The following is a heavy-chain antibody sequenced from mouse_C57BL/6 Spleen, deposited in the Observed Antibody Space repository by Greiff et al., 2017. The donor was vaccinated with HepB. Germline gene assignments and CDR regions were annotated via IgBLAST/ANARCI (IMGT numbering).Heavy chain of an antibody. CDR1: GYTFTSYW. Sequence: QVQLQQSGAELVKPGASVKLSCKASGYTFTSYWMHWVKQRPGQGLEWIGMIHPNSGSTNYNEKFKSKATLTVDKSSSTAYMQLSSLTSEDSAVYYCARGWLLRGYIDVWGTGTTVTVSS. V-gene: IGHV1-64*01. CDR3: ARGWLLRGYIDV. CDR2: IHPNSGST. D-gene: IGHD2-3*01. J-gene: IGHJ1*03.